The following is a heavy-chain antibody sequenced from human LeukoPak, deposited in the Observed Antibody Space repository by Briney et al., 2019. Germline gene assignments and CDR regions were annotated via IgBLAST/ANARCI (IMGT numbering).Heavy chain of an antibody. D-gene: IGHD3-9*01. J-gene: IGHJ4*02. CDR2: IYYSGST. CDR1: GGSISSGGYY. CDR3: ARGRLSYDILTGYYNSYFDY. Sequence: SQTLSLTCTVSGGSISSGGYYWSWIRQHPGKGLEWIGYIYYSGSTYYNPSLKSRVTISVDTSKNQFSLKLSSVTAADTAVYYCARGRLSYDILTGYYNSYFDYWGQGTLVTVSS. V-gene: IGHV4-31*03.